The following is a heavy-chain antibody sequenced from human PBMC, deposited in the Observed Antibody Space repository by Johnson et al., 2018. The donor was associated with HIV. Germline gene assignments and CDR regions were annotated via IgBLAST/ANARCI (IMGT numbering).Heavy chain of an antibody. CDR3: TTYATMITMYVEIKGGAFDI. D-gene: IGHD3-16*01. Sequence: VQLVESGGGLVQPGGSLRLSCAASGFTFSNYGMHWVRQAPGKGLEWIGRIKSKTDGGTTEYAEPVKGRFTISRDDSKNTLYLQMNSLTTEDTAVYYCTTYATMITMYVEIKGGAFDIWGQGTM. J-gene: IGHJ3*02. V-gene: IGHV3-15*01. CDR1: GFTFSNYG. CDR2: IKSKTDGGTT.